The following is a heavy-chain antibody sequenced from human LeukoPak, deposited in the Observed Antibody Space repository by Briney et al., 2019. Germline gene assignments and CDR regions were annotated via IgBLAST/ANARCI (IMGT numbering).Heavy chain of an antibody. CDR3: ARGGLEVDTATLNSLYYYYMDV. J-gene: IGHJ6*03. V-gene: IGHV4-59*01. CDR1: GGSISSYY. D-gene: IGHD5-18*01. Sequence: PSETLSLTCTVSGGSISSYYWSWIRQPPGKGLEWIGYIYYSGSTNYNPSLKSRVTISVDTSKNQFSLKLSSVTAADTAVYYCARGGLEVDTATLNSLYYYYMDVWGEGTTVTVSS. CDR2: IYYSGST.